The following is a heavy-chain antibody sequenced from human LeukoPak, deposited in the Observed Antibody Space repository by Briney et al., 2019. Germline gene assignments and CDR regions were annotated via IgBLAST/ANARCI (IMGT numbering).Heavy chain of an antibody. CDR1: GGSISSYY. Sequence: SETLSLTCTVSGGSISSYYWSWIRQPPGKGLEWIGRIYTSGSTNYNPSLKSRVTMSVDTSKNQFSLKLSSVTAADTAVYYCERALPRPARFDPWGQGTLVTVSS. J-gene: IGHJ5*02. CDR3: ERALPRPARFDP. V-gene: IGHV4-4*07. CDR2: IYTSGST.